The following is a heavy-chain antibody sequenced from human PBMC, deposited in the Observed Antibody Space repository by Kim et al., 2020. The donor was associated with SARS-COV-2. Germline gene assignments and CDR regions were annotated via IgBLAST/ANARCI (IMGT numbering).Heavy chain of an antibody. CDR2: IYYSGST. CDR1: GGSISSYY. V-gene: IGHV4-59*01. D-gene: IGHD3-22*01. Sequence: SETLSLTCTVSGGSISSYYWSWIRQPPGKGLEWIGYIYYSGSTNYNPSLKSRVTISVDTSKNQFSLKLSSVTAADTAVYYCARDGRPYYDSSGYGFDPWGQGTLVTVSS. CDR3: ARDGRPYYDSSGYGFDP. J-gene: IGHJ5*02.